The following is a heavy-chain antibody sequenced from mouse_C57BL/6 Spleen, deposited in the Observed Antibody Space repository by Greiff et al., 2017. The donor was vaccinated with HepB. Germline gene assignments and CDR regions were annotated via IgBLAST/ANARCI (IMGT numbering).Heavy chain of an antibody. V-gene: IGHV1-74*01. CDR2: IHPSDSDT. CDR3: AITYYYGSSYYFDY. Sequence: QVQLQQPGAELVKPGASVKVSCKASGYTFTIYWMHWVKQRPGQGLEWIGRIHPSDSDTNYNQKFKGKATLTVDKSSSTAYMQLISLTSEDSAVYYCAITYYYGSSYYFDYWGQGTTLTVSS. J-gene: IGHJ2*01. CDR1: GYTFTIYW. D-gene: IGHD1-1*01.